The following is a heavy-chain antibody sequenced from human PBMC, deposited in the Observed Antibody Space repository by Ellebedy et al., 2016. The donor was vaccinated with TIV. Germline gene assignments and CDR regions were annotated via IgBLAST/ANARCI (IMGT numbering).Heavy chain of an antibody. V-gene: IGHV3-74*01. Sequence: GGSLRLXXAASGFSFSTYWMHWVRQAPGKGLVWVSRINSDGSGITYADSVKGRVTISRDNAKNTVYLQMNSLRAEDTAVYYCAGAAYWHFDYWGQGTLVTVSS. J-gene: IGHJ4*02. CDR1: GFSFSTYW. D-gene: IGHD2-15*01. CDR2: INSDGSGI. CDR3: AGAAYWHFDY.